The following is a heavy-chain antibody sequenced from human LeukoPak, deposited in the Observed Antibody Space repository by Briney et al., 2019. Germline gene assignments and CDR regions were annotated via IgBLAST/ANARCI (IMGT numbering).Heavy chain of an antibody. J-gene: IGHJ4*02. CDR3: ARVVRGVIITPGDY. Sequence: ASVKVSCKASGYAFTSYGISWVRQAPGQGLEWMGWISAYNGNTNYAQKLQGRVTMTTDTSTSTAYMELRSLRSDDTAVYYCARVVRGVIITPGDYWGQGTLVTVSS. D-gene: IGHD3-10*01. CDR1: GYAFTSYG. CDR2: ISAYNGNT. V-gene: IGHV1-18*01.